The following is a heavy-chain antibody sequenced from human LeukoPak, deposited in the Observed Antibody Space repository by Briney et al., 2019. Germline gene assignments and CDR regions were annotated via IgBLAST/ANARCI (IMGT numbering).Heavy chain of an antibody. D-gene: IGHD5-18*01. J-gene: IGHJ4*02. V-gene: IGHV4-59*01. CDR1: GGSITGYY. CDR2: ISDSGST. Sequence: PSETLSLTCTVSGGSITGYYWSWVRQPPGEGLEWIGYISDSGSTNYNPSLKSRITISVDTSKNQFSLQLRSVTAADTAFYYCARMHRYGRYWGQGALLTVPS. CDR3: ARMHRYGRY.